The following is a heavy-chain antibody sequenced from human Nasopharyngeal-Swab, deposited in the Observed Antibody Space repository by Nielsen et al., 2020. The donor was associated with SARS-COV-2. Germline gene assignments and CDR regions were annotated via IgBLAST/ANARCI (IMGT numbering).Heavy chain of an antibody. V-gene: IGHV3-30-3*01. D-gene: IGHD3-22*01. CDR2: ISYDGSNK. CDR1: GFTFSSYA. Sequence: GESLKISCAASGFTFSSYAMHWVRQAPGKGPEWVAVISYDGSNKYYADSVKGRFTISRDNSKNTLYLQMNSLRAEDTAVYYCARDYYDSSGYYNNWFDPWGQGTLVTVSS. CDR3: ARDYYDSSGYYNNWFDP. J-gene: IGHJ5*02.